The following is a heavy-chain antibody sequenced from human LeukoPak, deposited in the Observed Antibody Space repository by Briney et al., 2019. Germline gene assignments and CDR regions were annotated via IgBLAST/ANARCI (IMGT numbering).Heavy chain of an antibody. D-gene: IGHD1-26*01. CDR1: GYSFTTYW. V-gene: IGHV5-10-1*01. J-gene: IGHJ4*02. Sequence: GESLKISCKGSGYSFTTYWISRVRQMPGKGLEWMGRIDPTDSYTSYSPTFQGHVTISADNSITTVYLQWSSLKASDTAMYYCARHGGGSHYYSDYWGQGTLVAVSA. CDR3: ARHGGGSHYYSDY. CDR2: IDPTDSYT.